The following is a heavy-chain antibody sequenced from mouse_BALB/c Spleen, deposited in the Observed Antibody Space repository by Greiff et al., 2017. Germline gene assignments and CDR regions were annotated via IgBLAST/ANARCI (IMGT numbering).Heavy chain of an antibody. CDR2: ISSGSSTI. CDR3: AREGPFDY. Sequence: EVKLVESGGGLVQPGGSRKLSCAASGFTFSSFGMHWVRQAPEKGLEWVAYISSGSSTIYYADTVKGRFTISRDNPKNTLFLQMTSLRSEDTAMYYCAREGPFDYWGQGTTLTVSS. V-gene: IGHV5-17*02. CDR1: GFTFSSFG. J-gene: IGHJ2*01.